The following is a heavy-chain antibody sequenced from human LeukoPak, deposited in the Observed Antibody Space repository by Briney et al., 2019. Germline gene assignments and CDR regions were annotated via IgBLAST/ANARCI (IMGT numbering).Heavy chain of an antibody. CDR3: AKALGDWPTTLDY. CDR2: ISGSGDST. V-gene: IGHV3-23*01. Sequence: GGSLRLSCAASGFTFSTYSMNWVRQSPGKGLEWVSGISGSGDSTYYADSVKGRFTVSRDNSKNTLYLQMNSLTAADTAVYFCAKALGDWPTTLDYWGRGTLVTVSS. CDR1: GFTFSTYS. D-gene: IGHD3-16*01. J-gene: IGHJ4*02.